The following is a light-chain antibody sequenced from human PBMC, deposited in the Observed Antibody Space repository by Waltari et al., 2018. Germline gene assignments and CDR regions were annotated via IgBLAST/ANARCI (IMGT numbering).Light chain of an antibody. Sequence: EVVLTQSPGTLSLSPGERATLSCRASQSVSRSRLAWYQQKPGQAPRLLMYAASRRATGSPDRFSGSGTGTDCSLTVSRVEPEDSAVYYCQQYGSSVMYTFGQGTKLEIQ. CDR1: QSVSRSR. CDR2: AAS. V-gene: IGKV3-20*01. CDR3: QQYGSSVMYT. J-gene: IGKJ2*01.